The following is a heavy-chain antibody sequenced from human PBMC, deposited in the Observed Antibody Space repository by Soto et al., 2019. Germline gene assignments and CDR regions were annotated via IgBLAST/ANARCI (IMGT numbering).Heavy chain of an antibody. V-gene: IGHV1-18*01. Sequence: ASVKVSCKASGYVFIGYGISWVRQAPGQGLEWMGWISRHNGNTNYAQNFQGRVTMTTDASTSTAYMELRSLRSDDTAVYYCARDLDGSGSYYTDYWGQGTLVTVSS. CDR2: ISRHNGNT. CDR1: GYVFIGYG. J-gene: IGHJ4*02. CDR3: ARDLDGSGSYYTDY. D-gene: IGHD3-10*01.